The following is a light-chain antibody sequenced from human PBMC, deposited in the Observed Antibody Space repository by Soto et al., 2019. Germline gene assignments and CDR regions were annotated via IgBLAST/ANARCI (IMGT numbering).Light chain of an antibody. CDR1: QSLSKTY. Sequence: IVLTQSPGTLSLSPGERATLSCRASQSLSKTYLAWYQKKPGQAPRLLIDGASSRATGTPDRFSGSGSGTDFTLTISRLEPEDFAVYYCQQYVSPPWTFGQGTKV. V-gene: IGKV3-20*01. J-gene: IGKJ1*01. CDR3: QQYVSPPWT. CDR2: GAS.